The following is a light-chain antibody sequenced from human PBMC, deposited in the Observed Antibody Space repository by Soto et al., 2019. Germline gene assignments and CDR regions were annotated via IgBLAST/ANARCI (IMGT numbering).Light chain of an antibody. CDR1: QSVSNN. V-gene: IGKV3-15*01. CDR2: GAS. J-gene: IGKJ4*01. CDR3: QQYNNWPLT. Sequence: EIVMTQSPATLSVSPGERATLSCRASQSVSNNLAWYQQKPGQAPRLLIYGASTRATGIPARFGGSGSGTEFTLTISSLQSEDFAVYYCQQYNNWPLTFGGGTKVEI.